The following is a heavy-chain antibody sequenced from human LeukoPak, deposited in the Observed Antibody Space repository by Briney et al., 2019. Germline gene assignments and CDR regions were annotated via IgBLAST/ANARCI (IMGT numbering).Heavy chain of an antibody. CDR2: ISAYNGNT. CDR3: ARDLKMGYSSGRHSWGTGSSNDY. D-gene: IGHD6-19*01. Sequence: PGASVKVSCKASGYTFTSYGISWVRQAPGQGLEWMGWISAYNGNTNYAQKLQGRVTMTTDTSTSTAYMELRSLRSDDTAVYYCARDLKMGYSSGRHSWGTGSSNDYWGQGTLVTVSS. V-gene: IGHV1-18*01. CDR1: GYTFTSYG. J-gene: IGHJ4*02.